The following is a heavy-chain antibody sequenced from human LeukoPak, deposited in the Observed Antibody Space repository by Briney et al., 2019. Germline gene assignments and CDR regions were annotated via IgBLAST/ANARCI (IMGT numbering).Heavy chain of an antibody. CDR3: ARLTYYADKREWHLFRY. CDR2: IYPGDSDT. CDR1: GYSFHTNW. D-gene: IGHD3-22*01. Sequence: GESLKISCKASGYSFHTNWIGWVRQMPGKGLEWMGIIYPGDSDTKYSPSFQGQVIISADKSISTAYLQWSSLKASDTAIYYCARLTYYADKREWHLFRYWGQGTLVTVSS. J-gene: IGHJ4*02. V-gene: IGHV5-51*01.